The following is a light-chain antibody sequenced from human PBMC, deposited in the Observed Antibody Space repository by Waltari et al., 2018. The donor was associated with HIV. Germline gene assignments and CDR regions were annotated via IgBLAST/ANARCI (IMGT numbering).Light chain of an antibody. CDR2: AAS. CDR3: QQRSNWLMYS. Sequence: EIVLTQSPATLSLSPGESATLSCRASQSVSRYVAWYQQKPGQSPRLLIYAASNRAPGIPARFSAGGSGTDSTLTISSLEPEDFAVYYCQQRSNWLMYSFGPGTKLEIK. CDR1: QSVSRY. V-gene: IGKV3-11*01. J-gene: IGKJ2*03.